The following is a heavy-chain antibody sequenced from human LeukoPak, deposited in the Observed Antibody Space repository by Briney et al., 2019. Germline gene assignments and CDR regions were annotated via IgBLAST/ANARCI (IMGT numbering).Heavy chain of an antibody. Sequence: PSETLSLTCAVYGGSFSGYYRSWIRQPPGKGLEWIGEINHSGSTNYNPSLKSRVTISVDTSKNQFSLKLSSVTAADTAVYYCARRLSSSWQPKYYFDYWGQGTLVTVSS. CDR1: GGSFSGYY. D-gene: IGHD6-13*01. CDR3: ARRLSSSWQPKYYFDY. CDR2: INHSGST. V-gene: IGHV4-34*01. J-gene: IGHJ4*02.